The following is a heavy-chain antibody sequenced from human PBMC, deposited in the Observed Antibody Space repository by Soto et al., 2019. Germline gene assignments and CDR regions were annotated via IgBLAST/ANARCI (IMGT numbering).Heavy chain of an antibody. J-gene: IGHJ5*02. Sequence: QVQLVQSGAEVKKPGSSVKVSCKASGGTFSSYTISWVRQAPGQGLEWMGRIIPILGIANYAQKFQGRVTITADKSTSTAYMELSSLRSEDTAVYYCASCLGYGSQSNWFDPWGQGTLVTVSS. D-gene: IGHD5-18*01. CDR1: GGTFSSYT. V-gene: IGHV1-69*02. CDR2: IIPILGIA. CDR3: ASCLGYGSQSNWFDP.